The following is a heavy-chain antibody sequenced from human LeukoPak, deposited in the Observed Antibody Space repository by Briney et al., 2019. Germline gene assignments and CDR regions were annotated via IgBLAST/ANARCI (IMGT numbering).Heavy chain of an antibody. J-gene: IGHJ5*02. CDR2: INPNSGGT. V-gene: IGHV1-2*02. Sequence: GASVKVSCKASGYTFTGYYMHWVRQAPGQGLEWMGWINPNSGGTNYAQKFQGRVTMTRDTSISTAYMELSRLRSDDTAVYYCARTSPGIAVAGTGGGSWGQGTLVTVSS. CDR3: ARTSPGIAVAGTGGGS. D-gene: IGHD6-19*01. CDR1: GYTFTGYY.